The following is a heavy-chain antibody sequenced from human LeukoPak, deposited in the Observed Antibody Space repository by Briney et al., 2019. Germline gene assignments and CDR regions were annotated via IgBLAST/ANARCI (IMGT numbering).Heavy chain of an antibody. V-gene: IGHV4-4*07. CDR3: GRTGIGSSYYYGMDV. CDR2: VYTSGAT. CDR1: GGSLSNYY. Sequence: SETLSLTCTVSGGSLSNYYWSWIRQSAGKGLEWIGRVYTSGATNYNPSLKSRVTISVDTSKNQFSLKVDSVTAADTAVYYCGRTGIGSSYYYGMDVWGQGTTVIVSS. D-gene: IGHD6-6*01. J-gene: IGHJ6*02.